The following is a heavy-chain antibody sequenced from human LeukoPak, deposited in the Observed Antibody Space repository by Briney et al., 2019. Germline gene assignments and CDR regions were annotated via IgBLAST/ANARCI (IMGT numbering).Heavy chain of an antibody. V-gene: IGHV3-30*04. CDR1: GFTFSSYA. Sequence: PGRSLRLSCAASGFTFSSYAMYWVRQSPGKGLEWVAVISYDGSNKYSADSVKCRFTRPRHNSVNTLYVQRNSLRAEDMAVYYCAIDARAVGITMIVVGLGYWGQGTLLTVSS. J-gene: IGHJ1*01. CDR3: AIDARAVGITMIVVGLGY. D-gene: IGHD3-22*01. CDR2: ISYDGSNK.